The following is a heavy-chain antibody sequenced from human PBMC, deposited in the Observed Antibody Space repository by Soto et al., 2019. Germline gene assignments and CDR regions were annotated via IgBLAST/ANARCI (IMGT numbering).Heavy chain of an antibody. Sequence: QGQLVQSGAEVKKPGASVKVSCKASGYTFTSYAMHWVRQAPGPSLEWMGWINAGNGNTKYSQKFQGRVTITRDTSASTAYMELSSLISAYTAVYYFALYIRLDGDYWGQCTLVTLSS. CDR1: GYTFTSYA. J-gene: IGHJ4*02. D-gene: IGHD3-16*01. CDR3: ALYIRLDGDY. CDR2: INAGNGNT. V-gene: IGHV1-3*01.